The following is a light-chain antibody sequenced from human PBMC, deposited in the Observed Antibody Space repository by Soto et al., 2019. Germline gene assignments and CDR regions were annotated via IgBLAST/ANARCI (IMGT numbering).Light chain of an antibody. J-gene: IGLJ1*01. CDR1: SSDVGGYNY. CDR3: SSYAGSTRDV. CDR2: EVS. V-gene: IGLV2-8*01. Sequence: QSVLTQPPSASGSPGQPVTISCTGTSSDVGGYNYVSWYQQHPGKAPKLMIYEVSKRPSGVPDRFSGSKSGNTASLTVSGLQAEDEADYYCSSYAGSTRDVFGTGTKVTVL.